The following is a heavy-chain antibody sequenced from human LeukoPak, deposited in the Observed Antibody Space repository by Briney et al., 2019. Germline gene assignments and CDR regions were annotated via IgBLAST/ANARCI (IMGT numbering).Heavy chain of an antibody. CDR1: GDSISSTSYY. J-gene: IGHJ4*01. Sequence: ETLSLTCTVSGDSISSTSYYWDWIRQPPGTGMEWIGSIYNSGTTYYNPSLKSRVTISVDTSKNQFSLKVSSVTAADTAVYYCASRVYGLGSFNYWGQGTLVTVSS. CDR3: ASRVYGLGSFNY. CDR2: IYNSGTT. V-gene: IGHV4-39*01. D-gene: IGHD3-10*01.